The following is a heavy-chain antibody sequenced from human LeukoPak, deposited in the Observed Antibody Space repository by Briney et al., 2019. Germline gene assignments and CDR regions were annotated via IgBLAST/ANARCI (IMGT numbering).Heavy chain of an antibody. V-gene: IGHV3-74*01. Sequence: PGGSLRLSCAASGFTFSTYWMHWVRQAPGKGLVWVSRINSDGSSTSYADSVKGRSTISRDNSKNTLYLQMNSLRAEDTAVYHCAKDSYYSNYERSVGDAFDIWGQGTMVTVSS. CDR2: INSDGSST. CDR1: GFTFSTYW. CDR3: AKDSYYSNYERSVGDAFDI. D-gene: IGHD4-11*01. J-gene: IGHJ3*02.